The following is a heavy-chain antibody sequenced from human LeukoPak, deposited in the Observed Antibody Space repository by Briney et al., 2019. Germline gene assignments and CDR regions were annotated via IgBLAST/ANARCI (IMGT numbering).Heavy chain of an antibody. CDR3: ARDGSGWSVY. CDR1: GFTFSGYW. V-gene: IGHV3-7*01. D-gene: IGHD6-19*01. CDR2: IKQDGTEK. J-gene: IGHJ4*02. Sequence: TGGSLRVSCAASGFTFSGYWMSWLRQAPGKGLEWVANIKQDGTEKYYVDSVKGRFIISRDNAKNSLYLQMNSLRAEDTAVYYCARDGSGWSVYWGQGTLVTVSS.